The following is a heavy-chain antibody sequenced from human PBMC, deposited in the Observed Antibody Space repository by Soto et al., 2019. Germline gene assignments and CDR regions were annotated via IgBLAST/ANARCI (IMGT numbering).Heavy chain of an antibody. CDR1: GGSFSGYY. CDR3: ARGLTDDGYSSSWMEIDY. D-gene: IGHD6-13*01. J-gene: IGHJ4*02. CDR2: INHSGST. V-gene: IGHV4-34*01. Sequence: SETLSLTCAVYGGSFSGYYWSWIRQPPGKGLEWIGEINHSGSTNYNPSLKSRVTISVDTSKNQFSLKLSSVTAADTAVYYCARGLTDDGYSSSWMEIDYWGQGTLVTVSS.